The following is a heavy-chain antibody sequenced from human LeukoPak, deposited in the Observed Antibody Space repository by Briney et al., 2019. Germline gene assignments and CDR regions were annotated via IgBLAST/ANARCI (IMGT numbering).Heavy chain of an antibody. CDR1: GGTFSSYA. V-gene: IGHV1-69*05. J-gene: IGHJ4*02. D-gene: IGHD2-2*01. CDR2: IIPIFGTA. Sequence: ASVKVSCKASGGTFSSYAISWVRQAPGQGLEWMGGIIPIFGTANYAQKFQGRVTITTDESTSTAYMELSSLRSEDTAVYYCAIVPAATVRPGRYTGGVDYWGQGTLVTVSS. CDR3: AIVPAATVRPGRYTGGVDY.